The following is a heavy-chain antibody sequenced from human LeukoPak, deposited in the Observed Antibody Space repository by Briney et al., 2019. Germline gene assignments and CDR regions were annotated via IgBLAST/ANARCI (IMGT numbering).Heavy chain of an antibody. D-gene: IGHD5-18*01. J-gene: IGHJ3*02. Sequence: ASVKVSCKASGYTFTGYYMHWVRQAPGQGLEWMGWISAYNGNTNYAQKLQGRVTMTTDTSTSTAYMELRSLRSDDTAVYYCARVGYVDAFDIWGQGTMVTVSS. CDR3: ARVGYVDAFDI. V-gene: IGHV1-18*04. CDR1: GYTFTGYY. CDR2: ISAYNGNT.